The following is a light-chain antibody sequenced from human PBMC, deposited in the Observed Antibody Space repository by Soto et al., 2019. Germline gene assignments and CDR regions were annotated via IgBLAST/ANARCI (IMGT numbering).Light chain of an antibody. V-gene: IGKV3-15*01. CDR2: AAS. CDR3: QQYGSSIT. Sequence: EIVMTQSPATLSVSPGERATLSCRASQSVSSNLAWYQQKPGQAPRLLIYAASTRATGVPARFSGSGSGTEFTLTINRLEPEDFAVYYCQQYGSSITFGQGTRLEIK. CDR1: QSVSSN. J-gene: IGKJ5*01.